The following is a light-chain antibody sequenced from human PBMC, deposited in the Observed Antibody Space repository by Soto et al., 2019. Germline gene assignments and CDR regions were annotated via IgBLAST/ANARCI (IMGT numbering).Light chain of an antibody. Sequence: DIQMTQCPSSVSESVGDRVTITCRASQGISSWLAWYQQKPGKAPKLLIYAASSLQSGVPSRFSGSXXXXXXXXXXSSLHPEXFATYYCQQANSFPLTFGGGTKVDIK. CDR3: QQANSFPLT. J-gene: IGKJ4*01. V-gene: IGKV1-12*01. CDR2: AAS. CDR1: QGISSW.